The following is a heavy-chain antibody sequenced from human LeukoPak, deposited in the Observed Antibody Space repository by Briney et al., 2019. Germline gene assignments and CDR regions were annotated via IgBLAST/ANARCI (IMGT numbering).Heavy chain of an antibody. Sequence: ASVKVSCKASGYTFTSYYMHWVRQAPGQGLEWMGIINPSGGSTSYAQKFQGRVTMTRDTSTSTVYMELSSLRSEDTAVYYCARQPSPDYYDSSGYQSWFGPWGQGTLVTVSS. CDR3: ARQPSPDYYDSSGYQSWFGP. V-gene: IGHV1-46*01. J-gene: IGHJ5*02. D-gene: IGHD3-22*01. CDR1: GYTFTSYY. CDR2: INPSGGST.